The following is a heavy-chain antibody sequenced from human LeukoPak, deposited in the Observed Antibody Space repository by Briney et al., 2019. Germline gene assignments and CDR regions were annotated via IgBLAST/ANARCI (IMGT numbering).Heavy chain of an antibody. CDR1: GFTFTSHD. CDR2: IIPIFGTA. V-gene: IGHV1-69*13. CDR3: ARVDDEGAYFDY. D-gene: IGHD1-26*01. Sequence: SVKVSCKASGFTFTSHDYNWVRQAPGQGLEWMGGIIPIFGTANYAQKFQGRVTITADESTSTAYMELSSLRSEDTAVYYCARVDDEGAYFDYWGQGTLVTVSS. J-gene: IGHJ4*02.